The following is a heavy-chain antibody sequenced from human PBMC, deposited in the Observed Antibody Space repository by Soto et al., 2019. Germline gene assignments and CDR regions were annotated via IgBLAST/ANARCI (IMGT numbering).Heavy chain of an antibody. V-gene: IGHV3-23*01. D-gene: IGHD1-26*01. J-gene: IGHJ4*02. Sequence: PGGSLRLSCAASGFTFSSYAMSRVRQAPGKGLEWVSAISGSGGSTYYADSVKGRFTISRDNSKNTLYLQMNSLRAEDTAVYYCAGLHSGSLTGYFDYWGQGTLVTVSS. CDR3: AGLHSGSLTGYFDY. CDR2: ISGSGGST. CDR1: GFTFSSYA.